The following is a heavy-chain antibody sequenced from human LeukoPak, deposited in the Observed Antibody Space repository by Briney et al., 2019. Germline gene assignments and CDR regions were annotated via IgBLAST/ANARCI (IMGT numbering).Heavy chain of an antibody. CDR1: GGSISSSSDY. Sequence: SETLSLTCTVSGGSISSSSDYWGWIRQPPGKGLEWIGSISYSGSTYYNPSLKSRGTISVDTYNTQFSLKLSSVTAADTAVYYCASLSYQSFDYWGQGTLVTVSS. CDR3: ASLSYQSFDY. CDR2: ISYSGST. J-gene: IGHJ4*02. D-gene: IGHD3-16*01. V-gene: IGHV4-39*01.